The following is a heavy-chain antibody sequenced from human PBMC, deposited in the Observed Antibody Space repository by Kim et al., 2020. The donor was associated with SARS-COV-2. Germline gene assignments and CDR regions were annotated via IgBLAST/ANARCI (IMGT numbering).Heavy chain of an antibody. V-gene: IGHV1-46*01. Sequence: ASVKVSCKASGYTFTSYYMHGVRQAPGQGLEWMGIINPSGGSTSYAQKFQGRVTMTRDTSTSTVYMELSSLRSEDTAVYYCARDWGSSWTPYNWFDPWGQGTLVTVSP. CDR2: INPSGGST. CDR3: ARDWGSSWTPYNWFDP. D-gene: IGHD6-13*01. CDR1: GYTFTSYY. J-gene: IGHJ5*02.